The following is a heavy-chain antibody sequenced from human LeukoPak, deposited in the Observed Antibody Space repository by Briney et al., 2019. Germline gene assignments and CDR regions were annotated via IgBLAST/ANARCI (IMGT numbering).Heavy chain of an antibody. Sequence: GGSLRLSCAASGFAVSSNYMSWVRQAPGKGLEWVSTIYNGGTTYYADSVKGRFTISRDNSKNTLYLQMNSLRAEDTAVYYCAKDQIIAAAGPYYFDYWGQGTLVTVSS. CDR1: GFAVSSNY. V-gene: IGHV3-53*05. J-gene: IGHJ4*02. D-gene: IGHD6-13*01. CDR3: AKDQIIAAAGPYYFDY. CDR2: IYNGGTT.